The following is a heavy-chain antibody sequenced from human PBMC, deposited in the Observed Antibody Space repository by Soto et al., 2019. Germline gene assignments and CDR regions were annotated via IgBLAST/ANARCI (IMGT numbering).Heavy chain of an antibody. Sequence: QVQLQESGPGLVKPSETLSLTCAVSGGSISTNDWWTWVRQPPGKGLEWIGDIHHTGSTTNYSPSLQSWGTVSINKSENPFSLRLTSVTAADTAVYYCATRDFTNNVWHFPWGQGTLVTVSS. CDR3: ATRDFTNNVWHFP. D-gene: IGHD2-8*01. CDR2: IHHTGSTT. V-gene: IGHV4-4*02. CDR1: GGSISTNDW. J-gene: IGHJ5*02.